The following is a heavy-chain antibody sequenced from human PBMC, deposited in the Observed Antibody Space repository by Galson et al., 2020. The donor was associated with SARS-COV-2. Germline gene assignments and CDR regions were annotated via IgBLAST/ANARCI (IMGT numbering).Heavy chain of an antibody. J-gene: IGHJ4*02. CDR1: GYSFNRDW. CDR2: IYPGDSET. CDR3: ARVRSGNYSYDY. D-gene: IGHD1-26*01. Sequence: KIGESLKISCKASGYSFNRDWIGWVRQMPGKGLEWMGIIYPGDSETRYSLSFQGQVTMSADKSTNTAYLQWSSLKASDTAMYYCARVRSGNYSYDYWGQGTLVTVSS. V-gene: IGHV5-51*01.